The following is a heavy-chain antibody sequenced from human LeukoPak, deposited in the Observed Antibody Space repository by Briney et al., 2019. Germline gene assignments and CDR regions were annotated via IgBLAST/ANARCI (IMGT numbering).Heavy chain of an antibody. CDR3: ARQPMEWNWFDP. J-gene: IGHJ5*02. CDR1: GYSFTSYW. D-gene: IGHD3-3*01. V-gene: IGHV5-10-1*01. Sequence: GESLRISCKGSGYSFTSYWISWVRLMPGKGLEWMGRIDPSDSYTNYSPSFQGHVTISADKSISTAYLQWSSLKASDTAMYYCARQPMEWNWFDPWGQGTLVTVSS. CDR2: IDPSDSYT.